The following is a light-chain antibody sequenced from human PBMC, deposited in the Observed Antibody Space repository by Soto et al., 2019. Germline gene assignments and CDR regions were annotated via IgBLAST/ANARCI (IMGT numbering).Light chain of an antibody. J-gene: IGLJ2*01. V-gene: IGLV4-69*01. Sequence: QSVLTQSPSASASLGASVKLTCTLSSAHSLFAIAWHQQQPDQGPRFLMKLNNDGSHTKGDGIPDRFSGSSSGAERYLTISSLQSEDEADYYCQTWGSGIIFGGGTKVTVL. CDR1: SAHSLFA. CDR3: QTWGSGII. CDR2: LNNDGSH.